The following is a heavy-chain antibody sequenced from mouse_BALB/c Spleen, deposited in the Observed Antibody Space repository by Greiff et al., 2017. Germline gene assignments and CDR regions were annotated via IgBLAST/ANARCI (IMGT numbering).Heavy chain of an antibody. Sequence: EVKLVESGPGLVTPSQSLSLTCTVTGYSITSDYAWNWLRQFPGNQLEWMVYISYSGSTSYNPSLTSRISITRDTSKNQFFLQLNSVTTEDTATYYCARALWYGFAYWGQGTLVTVSA. CDR1: GYSITSDYA. D-gene: IGHD2-1*01. J-gene: IGHJ3*01. CDR2: ISYSGST. V-gene: IGHV3-2*02. CDR3: ARALWYGFAY.